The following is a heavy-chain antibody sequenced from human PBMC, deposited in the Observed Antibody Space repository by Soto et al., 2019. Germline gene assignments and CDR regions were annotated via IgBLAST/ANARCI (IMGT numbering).Heavy chain of an antibody. Sequence: GGSLRLSCAASAFTFSSFAMHWVRQAPGKGLEWVAVISNDGSNEFYADSVKGRFTISRDNSKNTLYLQMNSLRVEDTAIYYCARGYTAAPRTSHFDYWGQGTLVTVSS. CDR3: ARGYTAAPRTSHFDY. D-gene: IGHD6-13*01. V-gene: IGHV3-30-3*01. J-gene: IGHJ4*02. CDR2: ISNDGSNE. CDR1: AFTFSSFA.